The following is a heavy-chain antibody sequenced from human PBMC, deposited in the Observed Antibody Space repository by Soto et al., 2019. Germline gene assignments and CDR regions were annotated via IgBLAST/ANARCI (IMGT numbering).Heavy chain of an antibody. CDR3: VRDSRTGCSSINCYMH. J-gene: IGHJ4*02. CDR2: IWHTGRP. D-gene: IGHD2-15*01. V-gene: IGHV4-4*02. Sequence: QLQLRESGPGLVQPSGTLSLTCDVSGDSLTNNDWWSWVRQAPGMGAEWVGEIWHTGRPNYNPSLKGRVAISIDKSKNQFSLKLSSVTAADTAVYYCVRDSRTGCSSINCYMHWGQGTLVTVSS. CDR1: GDSLTNNDW.